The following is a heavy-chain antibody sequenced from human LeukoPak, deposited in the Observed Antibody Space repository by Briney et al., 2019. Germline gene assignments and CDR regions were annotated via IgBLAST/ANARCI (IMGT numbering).Heavy chain of an antibody. V-gene: IGHV4-38-2*02. J-gene: IGHJ3*02. Sequence: SETLSLTCTVSGYSISSGYYWGWIRQPPGKGLEWIGSIYHSGSTYYNPSLKSRVTISVDTSKNQFSLKLSSVTAADTAVYYCARDGDHYCGGDCSVDDAFDIWAKGQWSPSLQ. CDR2: IYHSGST. CDR1: GYSISSGYY. D-gene: IGHD2-21*02. CDR3: ARDGDHYCGGDCSVDDAFDI.